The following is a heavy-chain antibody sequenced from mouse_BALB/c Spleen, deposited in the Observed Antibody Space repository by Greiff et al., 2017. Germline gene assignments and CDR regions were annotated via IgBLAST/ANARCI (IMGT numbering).Heavy chain of an antibody. J-gene: IGHJ4*01. D-gene: IGHD2-14*01. CDR1: GFTFSSYA. CDR2: ISSGGST. V-gene: IGHV5-6-5*01. CDR3: ANRYDYYAMDY. Sequence: EVQRVESGGGLVKPGGSLKLSCAASGFTFSSYAMSWVRQTPEKRLEWVASISSGGSTYYPDSVKGRFTISRDNARNILYLQMSSLRSEDTAMYYCANRYDYYAMDYWGQGTSVTVSS.